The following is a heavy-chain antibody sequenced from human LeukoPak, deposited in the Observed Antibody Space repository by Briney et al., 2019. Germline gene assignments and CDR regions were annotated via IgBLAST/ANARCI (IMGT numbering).Heavy chain of an antibody. Sequence: GGSLRLSCAASGFTFSSYGMHWVRQAPGKGLEWVAVISYDGSNKYYADSVKGRFTISRDNSKNTLYLQMNSLRAEDTAVYYCAKGAWEYGDYAPDFDYWGQGTLVTVSS. J-gene: IGHJ4*02. CDR2: ISYDGSNK. V-gene: IGHV3-30*18. CDR1: GFTFSSYG. CDR3: AKGAWEYGDYAPDFDY. D-gene: IGHD4-17*01.